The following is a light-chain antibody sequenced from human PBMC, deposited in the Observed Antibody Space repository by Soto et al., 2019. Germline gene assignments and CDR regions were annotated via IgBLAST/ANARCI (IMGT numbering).Light chain of an antibody. CDR1: QSVSSSY. CDR3: QQYGSSPWT. V-gene: IGKV3-20*01. CDR2: GAS. J-gene: IGKJ1*01. Sequence: EIVLTQSPGTLSLSPGERATLSCRASQSVSSSYLAWYQQKPGQAPRLLIYGASSRATGIPDRFSGSGSGPDCTLTISSLEPEDFAVYYCQQYGSSPWTFGQGTKVEIK.